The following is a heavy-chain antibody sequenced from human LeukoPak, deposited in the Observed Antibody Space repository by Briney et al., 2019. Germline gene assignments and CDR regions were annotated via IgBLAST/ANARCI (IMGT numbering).Heavy chain of an antibody. J-gene: IGHJ4*02. CDR1: GGSISSSSYY. V-gene: IGHV4-39*01. CDR3: ASYGDDPIDY. CDR2: IYYSGTT. D-gene: IGHD4-17*01. Sequence: PSETLSLTCTVSGGSISSSSYYWGWIRQPPGKGLEWIGSIYYSGTTYYNPSLKSRVTISVDTSKNQFSLKLSSVTAADTAVYYCASYGDDPIDYWGQGTLVTVSS.